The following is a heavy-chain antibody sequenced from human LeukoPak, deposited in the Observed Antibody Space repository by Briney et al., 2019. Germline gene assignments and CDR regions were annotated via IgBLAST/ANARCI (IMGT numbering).Heavy chain of an antibody. V-gene: IGHV3-23*01. CDR3: AKDGDYCGGDCYFGTFDI. J-gene: IGHJ3*02. D-gene: IGHD2-21*02. Sequence: PGGSLRLSCAASGFTISSYAMSWVRQAPGKGLEWVSTFSGSGGSTYYADSVKGRFTISRDNSKNTLYQQMNSLRAEDMAVYYCAKDGDYCGGDCYFGTFDIWGQGTMVTVSS. CDR1: GFTISSYA. CDR2: FSGSGGST.